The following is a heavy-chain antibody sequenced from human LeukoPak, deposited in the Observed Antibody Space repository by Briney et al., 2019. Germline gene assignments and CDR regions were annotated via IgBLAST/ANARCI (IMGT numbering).Heavy chain of an antibody. CDR3: ARTIVGATLDY. V-gene: IGHV4-30-4*01. CDR1: GGSISSGDYY. Sequence: KPSETLSLTCTVSGGSISSGDYYWSWIRQPPGKGLEWIGYIYYSGSTYYNPSLKSRVTISVDTSKNQFSLKLSSVTAADTAVYYCARTIVGATLDYWGQGTLVTVSS. J-gene: IGHJ4*02. CDR2: IYYSGST. D-gene: IGHD1-26*01.